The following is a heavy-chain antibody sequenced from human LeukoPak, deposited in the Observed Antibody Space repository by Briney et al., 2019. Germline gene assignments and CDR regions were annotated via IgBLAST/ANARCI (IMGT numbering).Heavy chain of an antibody. CDR2: IDHSGST. J-gene: IGHJ4*02. CDR1: GGSFSGYY. CDR3: ATIAVADTSFHY. V-gene: IGHV4-34*01. Sequence: PSETLSLTCAVYGGSFSGYYWSWIRQPPGKGLEWIGEIDHSGSTNYNPSLKSRVTISVDTSKNQFSLRLSSVTAADTAVYYCATIAVADTSFHYWGQGTLVTVSS. D-gene: IGHD6-19*01.